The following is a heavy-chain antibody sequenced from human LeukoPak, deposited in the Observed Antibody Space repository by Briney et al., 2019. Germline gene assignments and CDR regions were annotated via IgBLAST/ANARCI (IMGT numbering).Heavy chain of an antibody. V-gene: IGHV3-21*01. D-gene: IGHD3-3*01. Sequence: GGSLRLSCAASGFTFSSYSMNWVRQAPGKGLEWVSSISSSSSYIYYADSVKGRFTISRDNAKNSLYLQMNSLRAEDTAVYYCARDGGFLEWLLYVGYYYMDVWGKGTTVTVSS. CDR3: ARDGGFLEWLLYVGYYYMDV. J-gene: IGHJ6*03. CDR2: ISSSSSYI. CDR1: GFTFSSYS.